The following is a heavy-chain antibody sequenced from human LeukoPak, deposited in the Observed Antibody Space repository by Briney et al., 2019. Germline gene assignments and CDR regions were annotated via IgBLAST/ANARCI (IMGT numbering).Heavy chain of an antibody. CDR2: ITPIFGTA. V-gene: IGHV1-69*01. CDR3: ARGLLNGYGGRHYYYMDV. Sequence: SVKVSCKASGGTFSSYAISWVRQAPGQGLEWMGGITPIFGTANYAQKFQGRVTITADESTSTAYMELSSLRSEDTAVYYCARGLLNGYGGRHYYYMDVWGKGTTVTVSS. J-gene: IGHJ6*03. D-gene: IGHD4-23*01. CDR1: GGTFSSYA.